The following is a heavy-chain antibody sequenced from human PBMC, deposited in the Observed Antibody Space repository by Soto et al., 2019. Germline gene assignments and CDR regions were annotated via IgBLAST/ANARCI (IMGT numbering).Heavy chain of an antibody. CDR2: ISGSGDST. V-gene: IGHV3-23*01. Sequence: GGSLRLSCAASGFTFSHYGMHWVRQAPGKGLEWVSAISGSGDSTYYADSVKGRFTISRDNSKKTVYLQMSSLRVEDTALYYCVRPYYSSSWFPFDRWGQGTLVTVYS. CDR1: GFTFSHYG. D-gene: IGHD6-13*01. CDR3: VRPYYSSSWFPFDR. J-gene: IGHJ4*02.